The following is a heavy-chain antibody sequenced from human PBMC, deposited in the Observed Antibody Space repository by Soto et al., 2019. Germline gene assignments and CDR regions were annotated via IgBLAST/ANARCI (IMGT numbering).Heavy chain of an antibody. D-gene: IGHD2-8*01. J-gene: IGHJ4*02. CDR3: ARADLFLMAYEFGY. Sequence: EVQLLESGGGLVQRGGSLRVSCAASGFTFNNYAMTWVRQAPGKGLGWVSFINASGDKTYYADSVKGRFTISRDNSKNTLSLQMSSLRDDDTAVYFCARADLFLMAYEFGYRGQGTLVTVSS. CDR2: INASGDKT. CDR1: GFTFNNYA. V-gene: IGHV3-23*01.